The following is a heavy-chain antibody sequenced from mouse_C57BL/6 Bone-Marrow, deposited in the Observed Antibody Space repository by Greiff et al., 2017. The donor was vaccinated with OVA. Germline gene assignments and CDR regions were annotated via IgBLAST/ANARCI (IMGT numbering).Heavy chain of an antibody. V-gene: IGHV1-42*01. CDR2: INTSTGGT. CDR1: GYSFTGYY. Sequence: VQLKQSGPELVKPGASVKISCKASGYSFTGYYINWVKQSPEKSLEWIGEINTSTGGTTYNQKFKAKATLTVDKSSSTAYMQLKSLTSEDSAVYYCARLTTVMDYWGQGTSVTVSS. J-gene: IGHJ4*01. D-gene: IGHD1-1*01. CDR3: ARLTTVMDY.